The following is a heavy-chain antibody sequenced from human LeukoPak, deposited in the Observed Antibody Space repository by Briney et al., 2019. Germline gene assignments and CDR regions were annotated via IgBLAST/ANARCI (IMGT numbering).Heavy chain of an antibody. V-gene: IGHV4-39*01. D-gene: IGHD6-13*01. Sequence: TSETLSLTCTISGDSISSSSYYWAWIRQPPGKGLEWIGSIYYSGSTYYNPSLKSRVTISVDTSKNQFSLKLSYVTHADTPVYYCAKQMRQQLTPIDYWGQGTLVTVSS. CDR3: AKQMRQQLTPIDY. CDR2: IYYSGST. CDR1: GDSISSSSYY. J-gene: IGHJ4*02.